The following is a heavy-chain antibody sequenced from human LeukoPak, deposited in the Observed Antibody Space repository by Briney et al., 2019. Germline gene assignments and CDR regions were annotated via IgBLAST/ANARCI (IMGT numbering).Heavy chain of an antibody. CDR2: MYTTGST. V-gene: IGHV4-61*02. Sequence: PSQTLSLTCTVSGGSISSGSYYWSRIRQPAGKGLEYIGRMYTTGSTNYNPSLKSRVTISVDTSKNQFSLKLTSVTAADTAVYYCARDQGPRGEWFDPWGQGTLVTVSS. D-gene: IGHD3-16*01. J-gene: IGHJ5*02. CDR3: ARDQGPRGEWFDP. CDR1: GGSISSGSYY.